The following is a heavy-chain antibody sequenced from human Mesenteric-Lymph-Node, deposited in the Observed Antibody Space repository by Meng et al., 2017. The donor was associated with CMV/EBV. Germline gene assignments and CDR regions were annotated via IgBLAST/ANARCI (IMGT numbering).Heavy chain of an antibody. J-gene: IGHJ6*02. CDR2: IKNSGGST. CDR1: GFTFSSYA. D-gene: IGHD2-15*01. Sequence: GESLKISCAASGFTFSSYAMSWVRQAPGKGLEWVSGIKNSGGSTYYADSVKGRFTISRDNSKNTLYLQMNSLRADDTAVYYCATGAYCSGGSCSGRYGMDVWGQGTTVTVSS. V-gene: IGHV3-23*01. CDR3: ATGAYCSGGSCSGRYGMDV.